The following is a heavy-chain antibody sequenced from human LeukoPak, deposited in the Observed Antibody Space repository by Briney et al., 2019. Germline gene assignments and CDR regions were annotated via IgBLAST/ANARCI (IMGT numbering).Heavy chain of an antibody. CDR3: ARLLTYYYDSSGYPDY. Sequence: SETLSLTCTVSGGSISSSSYYWGWIRQPPGKGLECIGGRYYSVSTYYNPSLKSRVTISVDTSKNQFSLKLSSVTAADTAVYYCARLLTYYYDSSGYPDYWGQGTLVTVSS. V-gene: IGHV4-39*01. CDR1: GGSISSSSYY. J-gene: IGHJ4*02. D-gene: IGHD3-22*01. CDR2: RYYSVST.